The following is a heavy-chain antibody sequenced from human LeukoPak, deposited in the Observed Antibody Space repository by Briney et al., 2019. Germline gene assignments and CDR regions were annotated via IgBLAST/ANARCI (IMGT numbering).Heavy chain of an antibody. CDR2: IRGSGGST. D-gene: IGHD2-2*01. V-gene: IGHV3-23*01. CDR3: AKDPSPAGYYFDY. CDR1: GYTYSSYD. Sequence: GGSLRLSCASSGYTYSSYDMICVTQAWTRGREGVSAIRGSGGSTYYADSVKGRFTISRDNSKNTLYLQMNSLRAEDTAVYYCAKDPSPAGYYFDYWGQGTLVTVSS. J-gene: IGHJ4*02.